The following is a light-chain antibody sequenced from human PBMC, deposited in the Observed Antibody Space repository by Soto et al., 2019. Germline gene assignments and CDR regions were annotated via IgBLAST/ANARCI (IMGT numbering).Light chain of an antibody. CDR3: QQSYHTPRA. CDR2: AAS. CDR1: QTISNY. J-gene: IGKJ1*01. V-gene: IGKV1-39*01. Sequence: DIQMTQSPSSLSASVGDRVSITCRASQTISNYLIWYQQKPGKAPNLLIYAASTLQSGVPSRFSGSGSGTNLTLTISTLQSEDFATYYYQQSYHTPRAFGQGTKVEIK.